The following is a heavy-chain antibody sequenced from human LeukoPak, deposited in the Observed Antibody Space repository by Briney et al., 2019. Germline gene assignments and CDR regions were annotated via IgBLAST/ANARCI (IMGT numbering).Heavy chain of an antibody. J-gene: IGHJ4*02. Sequence: SETLSLTCTLGGGSISSYYWSWIRQPPGKGLEWIGYIYYSGSTNYNPSLKSRVTISVDTSKNQFSLKLSSVTAADTAVYYCAREIAAAGHEGYFDYGGQGTLVTVSS. CDR2: IYYSGST. D-gene: IGHD6-13*01. V-gene: IGHV4-59*01. CDR3: AREIAAAGHEGYFDY. CDR1: GGSISSYY.